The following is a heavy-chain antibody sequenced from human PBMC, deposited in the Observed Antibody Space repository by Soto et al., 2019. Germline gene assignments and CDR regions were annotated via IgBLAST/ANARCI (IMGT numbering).Heavy chain of an antibody. CDR3: ARAYGGYADY. J-gene: IGHJ4*02. CDR2: TSHDGVT. Sequence: SETLSLTCAVSSGSIDNVYWWSWVRQSPGKGLEWIGETSHDGVTNYNPSLESRVTISVDTSKNQFSLKLSSVTAADTAVYYCARAYGGYADYWGQGALVTVSS. D-gene: IGHD5-12*01. CDR1: SGSIDNVYW. V-gene: IGHV4-4*02.